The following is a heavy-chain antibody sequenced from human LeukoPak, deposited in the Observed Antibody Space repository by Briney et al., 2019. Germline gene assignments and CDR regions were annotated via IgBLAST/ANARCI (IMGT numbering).Heavy chain of an antibody. CDR1: GYTFTGYY. CDR2: INPNSGGT. J-gene: IGHJ4*02. D-gene: IGHD6-13*01. V-gene: IGHV1-2*02. Sequence: GASVKVSCKASGYTFTGYYMHWVRQAPGQGLEWMGWINPNSGGTNYAQKFQGRVTMTRDTSISTAYMELSRLRSDDTAVYYCAKAQIPAGSYSSSWYYFDYWGQGTLVTVSS. CDR3: AKAQIPAGSYSSSWYYFDY.